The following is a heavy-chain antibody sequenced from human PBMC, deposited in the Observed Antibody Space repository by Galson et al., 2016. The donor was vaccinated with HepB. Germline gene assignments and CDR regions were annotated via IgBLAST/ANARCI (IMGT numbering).Heavy chain of an antibody. Sequence: WVSYVSGTSSDTSYADSVKGRFTISRDNTRNSVYLQMDSLRDEDTAVYYCARDYSGQLWLLGGFDYWGQGTLVTVSS. CDR2: VSGTSSDT. CDR3: ARDYSGQLWLLGGFDY. J-gene: IGHJ4*02. V-gene: IGHV3-11*06. D-gene: IGHD5-18*01.